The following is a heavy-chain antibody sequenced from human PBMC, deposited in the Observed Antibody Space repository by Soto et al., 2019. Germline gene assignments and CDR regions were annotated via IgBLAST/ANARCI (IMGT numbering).Heavy chain of an antibody. J-gene: IGHJ3*02. CDR3: ARDEPQGITVKVVAKSHAYKI. CDR2: IIPISGTT. D-gene: IGHD3-22*01. CDR1: GGTFSSYT. Sequence: SVKVSCKASGGTFSSYTISWVRQAPGQGLEWMGGIIPISGTTNYAQKFQGRVTIMADKSTSTAYMELSSLRSEDTAVYYCARDEPQGITVKVVAKSHAYKIWGQGTWVTLSS. V-gene: IGHV1-69*06.